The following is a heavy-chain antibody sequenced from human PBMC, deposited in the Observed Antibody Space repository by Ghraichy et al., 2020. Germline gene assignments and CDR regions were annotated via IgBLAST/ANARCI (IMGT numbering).Heavy chain of an antibody. J-gene: IGHJ6*04. V-gene: IGHV3-23*01. CDR1: GFTFSIYA. CDR2: ISGSGGST. Sequence: GGSLRLSCAASGFTFSIYAMSWVRQAPGTGLEWVSAISGSGGSTYYADSVKGRFTISRDNSKNTLYLQMNSLRAEDTAVYYCAKWGIAAAGTNYGMDVWGKGTTVTVSS. CDR3: AKWGIAAAGTNYGMDV. D-gene: IGHD6-13*01.